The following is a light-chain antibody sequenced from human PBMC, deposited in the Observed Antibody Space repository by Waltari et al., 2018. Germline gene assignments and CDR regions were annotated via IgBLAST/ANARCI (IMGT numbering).Light chain of an antibody. CDR2: DAS. Sequence: EIVMTQSPATLSVSPGETATLSCRASHSVSSNVAWYQKTPGQAPSLLIYDASTRATSIPAKFRGSGSGTEFTLTISSLQSEDFAVYYCQQYNRWPPITFGHGTRLEIK. CDR1: HSVSSN. V-gene: IGKV3-15*01. CDR3: QQYNRWPPIT. J-gene: IGKJ5*01.